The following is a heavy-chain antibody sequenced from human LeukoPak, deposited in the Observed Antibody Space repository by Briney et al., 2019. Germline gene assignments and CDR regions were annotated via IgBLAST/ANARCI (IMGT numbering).Heavy chain of an antibody. CDR3: ARGGDDILTGNYPPPDY. Sequence: ASVKVSCKASGYTFTSYGISWVRQAPGQGVEWMGWISAYNGNTNYAQKRQGRVTMTTDTSTSTAYMGLRSLRSDGTAVYYCARGGDDILTGNYPPPDYWGQGTLVTVSS. CDR1: GYTFTSYG. J-gene: IGHJ4*02. D-gene: IGHD3-9*01. CDR2: ISAYNGNT. V-gene: IGHV1-18*01.